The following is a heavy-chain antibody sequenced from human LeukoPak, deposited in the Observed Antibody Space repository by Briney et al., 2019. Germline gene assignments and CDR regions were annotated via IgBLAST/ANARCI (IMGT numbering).Heavy chain of an antibody. V-gene: IGHV3-7*01. Sequence: GGSLRLSCAASGFIFSNHWMTWVRQAPGKGLEGVANIKQDGSETYYMDYVKGRFTISRDNAKNSLYLQMNSLRAEDTAVYYCAVAGPYFDYWGQGTLVTVSS. CDR3: AVAGPYFDY. J-gene: IGHJ4*02. CDR1: GFIFSNHW. CDR2: IKQDGSET. D-gene: IGHD6-19*01.